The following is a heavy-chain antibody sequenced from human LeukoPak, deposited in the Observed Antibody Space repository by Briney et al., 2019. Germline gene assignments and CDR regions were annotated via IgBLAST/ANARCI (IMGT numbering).Heavy chain of an antibody. Sequence: GASVKVSCKASGGTFDTYALSWVRQAPGQGLEWMGRIIPFRGTVNHAQRFQGRVTITADKSTGTAYVELSSLRSEDTAVYYCARDGDIAVAGSHFDYWGQGTLVTVSS. D-gene: IGHD6-19*01. CDR3: ARDGDIAVAGSHFDY. V-gene: IGHV1-69*04. CDR1: GGTFDTYA. CDR2: IIPFRGTV. J-gene: IGHJ4*02.